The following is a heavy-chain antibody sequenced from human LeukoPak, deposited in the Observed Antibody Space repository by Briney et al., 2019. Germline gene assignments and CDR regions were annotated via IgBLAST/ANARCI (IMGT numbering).Heavy chain of an antibody. CDR3: ARDRPNYHEDNGHYYQRDGDH. V-gene: IGHV3-23*01. D-gene: IGHD3-10*01. J-gene: IGHJ5*02. Sequence: GGSLRLSCAASGFTFNIYAMSWVRLAPGKGLQWVASMCGSAGCTFYADSVKGRFTISRDNSKSTLFLQMDSLRAEDTAIYYCARDRPNYHEDNGHYYQRDGDHWGQGTLVTVSS. CDR2: MCGSAGCT. CDR1: GFTFNIYA.